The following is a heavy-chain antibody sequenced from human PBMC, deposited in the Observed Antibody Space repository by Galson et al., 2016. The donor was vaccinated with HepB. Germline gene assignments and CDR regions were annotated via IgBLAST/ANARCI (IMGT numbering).Heavy chain of an antibody. CDR3: ASQRVDDQWLLDY. CDR1: GFTFSIYG. Sequence: SLRLSCAASGFTFSIYGMHWVRQAPGKGLEWVAVIWYDGSNKYYADSVKGRFTISGDNSKNTLYLQMNSLRAEDTAVYYCASQRVDDQWLLDYWGQGTLVTVSS. CDR2: IWYDGSNK. D-gene: IGHD6-19*01. V-gene: IGHV3-33*01. J-gene: IGHJ4*02.